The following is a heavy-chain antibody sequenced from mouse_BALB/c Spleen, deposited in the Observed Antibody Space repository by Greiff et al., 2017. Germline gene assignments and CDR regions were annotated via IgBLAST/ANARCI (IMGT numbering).Heavy chain of an antibody. CDR3: ARGRSSYAMDY. D-gene: IGHD1-1*01. CDR2: ISSGGST. V-gene: IGHV5-6-5*01. J-gene: IGHJ4*01. CDR1: GFTFSSYA. Sequence: EVKLVESGGGLVKPGGSLKLSCAASGFTFSSYAMSWVRQTPEKRLEWVASISSGGSTYYPDSVKGRFTISRDNARNILYLQMSSLRSEDTAMYYCARGRSSYAMDYWGQGTSVTVSS.